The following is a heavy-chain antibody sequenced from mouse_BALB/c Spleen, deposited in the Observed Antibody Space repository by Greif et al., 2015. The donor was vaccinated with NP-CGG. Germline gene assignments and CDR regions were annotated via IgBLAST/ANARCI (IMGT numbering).Heavy chain of an antibody. Sequence: EVQLQQSGAELVKPGASVKLSCTASGFNIKDTYMHWVKRRPEQGLEWIGRIDPADGNSKYDPKFQGKATITADTSSNIAYLQLSSLTSEDTAVYYCAPYYYGTSVFAYWGQGILVTVSA. CDR1: GFNIKDTY. J-gene: IGHJ3*01. D-gene: IGHD1-1*01. CDR3: APYYYGTSVFAY. V-gene: IGHV14-3*02. CDR2: IDPADGNS.